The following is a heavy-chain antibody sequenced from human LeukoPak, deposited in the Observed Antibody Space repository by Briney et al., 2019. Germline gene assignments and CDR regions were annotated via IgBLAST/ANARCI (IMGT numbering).Heavy chain of an antibody. V-gene: IGHV4-39*01. CDR2: IYYSSNT. CDR3: ARGITMIAVVIHDWYFDL. D-gene: IGHD3-22*01. CDR1: VCSISSSSYY. J-gene: IGHJ2*01. Sequence: PSETLSLTCTVSVCSISSSSYYWGWIRQPPGKGLAWVGCIYYSSNTSYNPSLKSRVTISVDTSKTQFSLKLSSVTAADTAVYYCARGITMIAVVIHDWYFDLWGRGTLVTVSS.